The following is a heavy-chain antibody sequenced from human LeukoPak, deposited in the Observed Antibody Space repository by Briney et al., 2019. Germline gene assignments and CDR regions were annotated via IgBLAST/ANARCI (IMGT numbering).Heavy chain of an antibody. D-gene: IGHD3-22*01. CDR2: ISGSGGST. J-gene: IGHJ5*01. Sequence: GGSLRLSCAASGFTFSSYAMSWVRQAPGKGLEWVSAISGSGGSTYYADSVKGRFTISRDNSKNTLYLQTNSLRAEDTAVYYCAKDPTRSGYYDSWGQGTLVTVSS. CDR1: GFTFSSYA. V-gene: IGHV3-23*01. CDR3: AKDPTRSGYYDS.